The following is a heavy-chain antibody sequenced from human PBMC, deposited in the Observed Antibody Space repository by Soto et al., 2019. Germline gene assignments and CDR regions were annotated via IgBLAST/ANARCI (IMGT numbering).Heavy chain of an antibody. V-gene: IGHV3-23*01. CDR2: ISGSGGSP. D-gene: IGHD2-8*01. J-gene: IGHJ4*02. Sequence: EVQLLESGGGLVQPGGSLRLSCPAPGFTFTTTPMTWVARVPGRGLEWVSAISGSGGSPSYADSVQGRFTISRDNPKKTLYLQMNSLRAEDTAVYYCAKARCTTSNCYVPDYWGQGTLVTVSS. CDR1: GFTFTTTP. CDR3: AKARCTTSNCYVPDY.